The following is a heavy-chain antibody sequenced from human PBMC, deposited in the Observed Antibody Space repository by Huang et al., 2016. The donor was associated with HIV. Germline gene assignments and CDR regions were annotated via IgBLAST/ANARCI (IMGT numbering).Heavy chain of an antibody. V-gene: IGHV1-18*01. D-gene: IGHD3-22*01. CDR3: ARGVYSSGYYPLFDY. Sequence: QVQLVQSGGEVKKPGASVKVSCKASGYTFSRYGVSGVRQAPGQGLEWRGGISADNGNTQYAQKLQGRVTRTTDTSTSTAYRELRSLRSDDTAEYYCARGVYSSGYYPLFDYWGQGTLVTVTS. CDR1: GYTFSRYG. J-gene: IGHJ4*02. CDR2: ISADNGNT.